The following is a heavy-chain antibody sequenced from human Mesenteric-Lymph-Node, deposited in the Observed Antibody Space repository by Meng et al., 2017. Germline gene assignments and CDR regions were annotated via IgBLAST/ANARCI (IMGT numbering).Heavy chain of an antibody. Sequence: ASVKVSCKASGYTFTGYYMHWVRQAPGQGLEWMGIINPGAGSTTYAQQFQGRVTMTRDTSTSTVYMYLSSLRSDDTAVYYCARDYDSSGYYLRAFDFWGQGTMVTVSS. CDR3: ARDYDSSGYYLRAFDF. CDR2: INPGAGST. J-gene: IGHJ3*01. CDR1: GYTFTGYY. V-gene: IGHV1-46*01. D-gene: IGHD3-22*01.